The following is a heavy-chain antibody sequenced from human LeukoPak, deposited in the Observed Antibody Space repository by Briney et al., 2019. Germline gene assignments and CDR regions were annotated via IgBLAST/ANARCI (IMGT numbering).Heavy chain of an antibody. V-gene: IGHV3-23*01. CDR3: AKEFRGVAARSFPYLIDY. CDR1: GFTFSSYA. CDR2: ISGSGGST. D-gene: IGHD6-6*01. Sequence: GGSLRLSCAASGFTFSSYAMSWVRQAPGKGLEWVSAISGSGGSTYYADSVKGRFTISRDNSKNTLYLQMNSLRAEDTAVYYYAKEFRGVAARSFPYLIDYWGQGTLVTVSS. J-gene: IGHJ4*02.